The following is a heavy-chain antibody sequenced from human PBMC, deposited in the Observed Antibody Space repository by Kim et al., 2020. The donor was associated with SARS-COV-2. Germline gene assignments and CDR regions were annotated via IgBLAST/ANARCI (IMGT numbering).Heavy chain of an antibody. D-gene: IGHD5-12*01. V-gene: IGHV3-30*18. CDR3: AKDQKGWLKFRKYYFDY. Sequence: GGSLRLSCAASGFTFSSYGMHWVRQAPGKGLEWVAVISYDGSNKYYADSVKGRFTISRDNSKNTLYLQMNSLRAEDTAVYYCAKDQKGWLKFRKYYFDYWGQGTLVTVSS. CDR2: ISYDGSNK. CDR1: GFTFSSYG. J-gene: IGHJ4*02.